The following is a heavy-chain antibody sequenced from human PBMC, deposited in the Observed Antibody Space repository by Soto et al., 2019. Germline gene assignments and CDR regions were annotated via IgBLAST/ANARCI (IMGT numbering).Heavy chain of an antibody. D-gene: IGHD3-10*01. CDR2: IKTDGSRT. J-gene: IGHJ3*02. Sequence: EAQLVESGGGLVQPGGSLRLSCEASGFSLGSYWMTWVRQAPGKGLEWVANIKTDGSRTTYLDSVRGRFTISRDNVGNSLSQQMNTLSAEVTGLYFCARDVSPGTSIWYLDAFDIWGQGTMVTVSS. CDR3: ARDVSPGTSIWYLDAFDI. V-gene: IGHV3-7*05. CDR1: GFSLGSYW.